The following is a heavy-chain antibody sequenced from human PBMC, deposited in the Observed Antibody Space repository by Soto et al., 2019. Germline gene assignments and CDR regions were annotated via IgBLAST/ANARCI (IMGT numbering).Heavy chain of an antibody. CDR2: IYSNGST. CDR3: ARVEDSSRGSYDHYDGMDV. V-gene: IGHV4-59*10. J-gene: IGHJ6*02. CDR1: GFSISGYY. D-gene: IGHD3-22*01. Sequence: SETLCLTCAASGFSISGYYWTWIRQPAGKGLEWVWRIYSNGSTTYNPSLKRRVTTSVDMSNNLFSVKLSSVTADDTVVYCCARVEDSSRGSYDHYDGMDVWGQGTMVTVSS.